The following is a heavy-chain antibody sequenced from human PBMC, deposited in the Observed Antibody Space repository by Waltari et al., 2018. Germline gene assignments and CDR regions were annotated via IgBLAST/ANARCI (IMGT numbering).Heavy chain of an antibody. D-gene: IGHD2-15*01. CDR3: ARGRRSWWSDH. J-gene: IGHJ4*02. V-gene: IGHV1-3*01. Sequence: QVHLVQSGTEVKKPGASVKVSCKSSGYTFSNYHIHWVRKAPGQRLEWMGWIYADNGNTKYSQKFQDRVTLTRDTAASTAYLELSSLRSEDTAVYFCARGRRSWWSDHWGQGTLVTVSS. CDR1: GYTFSNYH. CDR2: IYADNGNT.